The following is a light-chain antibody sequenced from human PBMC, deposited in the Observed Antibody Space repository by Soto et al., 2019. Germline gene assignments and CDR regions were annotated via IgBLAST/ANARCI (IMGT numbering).Light chain of an antibody. CDR2: DAS. CDR3: LQRSNWPA. Sequence: EIVLTQSPATLSLSPGEIATLSCRASQGVSSYLAWYQQKPGQAPRLLIYDASNRATGIPARFSGSGSGTDFTLTISSLEPEDFAVYYCLQRSNWPAFGQGTRLEIK. V-gene: IGKV3-11*01. CDR1: QGVSSY. J-gene: IGKJ5*01.